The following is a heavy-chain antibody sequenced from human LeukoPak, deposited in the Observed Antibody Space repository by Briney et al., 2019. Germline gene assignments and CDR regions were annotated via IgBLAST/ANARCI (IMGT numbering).Heavy chain of an antibody. CDR3: AKAQCSGASCSRLDD. J-gene: IGHJ4*02. D-gene: IGHD2-15*01. CDR1: GFTFSSYA. CDR2: ISYDGSNK. Sequence: GGSLRLSCAASGFTFSSYAMHWVRQAPGKGLEWVAVISYDGSNKYYADSVKGRFTISRDNSKNTLYLQMNSLRAEDTALYYCAKAQCSGASCSRLDDWGQGTLVTVSS. V-gene: IGHV3-30-3*01.